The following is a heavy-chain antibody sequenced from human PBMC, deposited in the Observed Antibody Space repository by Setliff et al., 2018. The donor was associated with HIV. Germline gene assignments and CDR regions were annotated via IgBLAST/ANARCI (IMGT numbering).Heavy chain of an antibody. CDR3: ARGLVDYYDSSGYDY. J-gene: IGHJ4*02. D-gene: IGHD3-22*01. V-gene: IGHV3-48*01. CDR2: ISSRSSAI. CDR1: GFTFSSSS. Sequence: GASVKVSCVASGFTFSSSSMNWVRQAPGKGLEWVSYISSRSSAIYYADSVKGRFTISRDNARNSLYLQMNSLRAEDTAVYYCARGLVDYYDSSGYDYWGQGTLVTVSS.